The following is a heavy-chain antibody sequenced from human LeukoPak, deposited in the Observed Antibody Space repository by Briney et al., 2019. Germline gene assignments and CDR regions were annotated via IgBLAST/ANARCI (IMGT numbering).Heavy chain of an antibody. J-gene: IGHJ4*02. CDR3: ARRDRYSWYSFDY. Sequence: WESLKISCNGSGYSFTSYWITWVRPMPGKGLEWMGRIDPSDSYTNYSPSFQGHVTISVDKAISTAYLQWSSLKASDTAMYYCARRDRYSWYSFDYWGQGTLVTVSS. CDR2: IDPSDSYT. V-gene: IGHV5-10-1*01. CDR1: GYSFTSYW. D-gene: IGHD6-13*01.